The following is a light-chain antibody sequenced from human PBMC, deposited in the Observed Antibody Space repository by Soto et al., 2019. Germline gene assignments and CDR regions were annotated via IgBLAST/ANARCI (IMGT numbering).Light chain of an antibody. CDR1: QSVSSN. J-gene: IGKJ2*01. Sequence: EIVVTQSPATLSVSPGERATLSCRASQSVSSNLAWYQQKLGQAPRLLIYGASTRATGIPARFSGSGSKTEFTLTISSLQSEDFAVYYCQQYSIWPYTFGQGTKLEIK. V-gene: IGKV3-15*01. CDR2: GAS. CDR3: QQYSIWPYT.